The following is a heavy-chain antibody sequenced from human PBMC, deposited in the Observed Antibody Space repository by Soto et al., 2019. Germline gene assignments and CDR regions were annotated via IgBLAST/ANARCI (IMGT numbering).Heavy chain of an antibody. CDR1: GFTFSSYS. V-gene: IGHV3-21*01. Sequence: PGGSLRLSCAASGFTFSSYSLNWVRQAPGKGLEWVSSISSSSSYIYYADSVKGRFTISRDNAKNSLYLQMNSLRAEDTAVYYCARGPPYYDFWSGYSPTELYYYYYGMDVWGQGTTVTVSS. CDR3: ARGPPYYDFWSGYSPTELYYYYYGMDV. D-gene: IGHD3-3*01. CDR2: ISSSSSYI. J-gene: IGHJ6*02.